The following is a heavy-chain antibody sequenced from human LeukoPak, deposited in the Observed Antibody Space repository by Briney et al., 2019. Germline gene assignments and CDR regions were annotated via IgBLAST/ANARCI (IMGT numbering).Heavy chain of an antibody. D-gene: IGHD3-22*01. CDR2: IYYSGST. CDR3: ARVDYDGSGYNFDY. CDR1: GGSISSGSYY. Sequence: SGTLSLTCAVSGGSISSGSYYWSWIRQPPGKGLEWIGYIYYSGSTNYNPSLKSRVTISGDTSKNQFSLKLSSVTAADTAVYFCARVDYDGSGYNFDYWGQGTLVTVSS. J-gene: IGHJ4*02. V-gene: IGHV4-61*01.